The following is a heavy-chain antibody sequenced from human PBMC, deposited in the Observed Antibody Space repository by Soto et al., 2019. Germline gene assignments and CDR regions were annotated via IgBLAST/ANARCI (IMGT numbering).Heavy chain of an antibody. CDR2: IYHSGSS. CDR3: ARVGVTVSTRAFDV. J-gene: IGHJ3*01. V-gene: IGHV4-34*01. CDR1: SGSFSGYH. D-gene: IGHD2-2*01. Sequence: SETLSLTCAVYSGSFSGYHWNWIRQSPGKGLEWIGEIYHSGSSNYNPALKNRVTISVDTSKKEFSLKMTSLTAADTAVYYCARVGVTVSTRAFDVWGQGTMVTVSS.